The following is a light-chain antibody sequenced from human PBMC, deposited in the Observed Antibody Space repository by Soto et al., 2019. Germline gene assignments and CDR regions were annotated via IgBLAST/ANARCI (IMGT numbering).Light chain of an antibody. J-gene: IGKJ1*01. CDR3: HQYGSSPT. CDR2: GAS. CDR1: QSVSNNY. Sequence: ENVLTQSPGTLPLSPGERATLSCRASQSVSNNYLAWYQHKPGQAPRLLIYGASNRATGIPDRFSGSGSGTDFTLTISRLEPEDFAVYYCHQYGSSPTFGQGTKVENK. V-gene: IGKV3-20*01.